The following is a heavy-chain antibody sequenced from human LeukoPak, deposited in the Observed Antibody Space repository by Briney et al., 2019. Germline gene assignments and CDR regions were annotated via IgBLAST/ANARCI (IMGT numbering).Heavy chain of an antibody. CDR1: GYSFTSYW. D-gene: IGHD1-14*01. Sequence: GEALKIPCKGSGYSFTSYWIGWVRHLPGEGLEWMGIIYTGDAETRYSPSFQGQVTMSADKSISTAYLQWSSLKASDTAMYYCARHDRQDWYFDLWGRGTLVTVSS. CDR3: ARHDRQDWYFDL. V-gene: IGHV5-51*01. J-gene: IGHJ2*01. CDR2: IYTGDAET.